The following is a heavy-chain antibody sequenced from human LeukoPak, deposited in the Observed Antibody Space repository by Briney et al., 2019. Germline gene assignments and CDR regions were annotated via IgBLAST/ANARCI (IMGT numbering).Heavy chain of an antibody. J-gene: IGHJ6*02. CDR3: ARDVDSSSWYDYYYYYGMDV. Sequence: GGSLRLPCAASGFTFSSYGMHWVRQAPGKGLEWVAVIWYDGSNKYYADSVKGRFTISRDNSKNTLYLQMNSLRAEDTAVYYRARDVDSSSWYDYYYYYGMDVWGQGTTVTVSS. D-gene: IGHD6-13*01. CDR1: GFTFSSYG. CDR2: IWYDGSNK. V-gene: IGHV3-33*01.